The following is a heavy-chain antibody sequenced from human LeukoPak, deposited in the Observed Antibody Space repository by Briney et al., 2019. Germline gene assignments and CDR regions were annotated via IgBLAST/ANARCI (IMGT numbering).Heavy chain of an antibody. Sequence: GGSLRLSCAASGFTFSSYEMNWVRQAPGKGLEWVSYISSSGSTIYYADSVKGRFTISRDNAKNSLYLQMNNLRAEDTAVYYCARDAYSGYDFDYWGQGTLVTVSP. D-gene: IGHD5-12*01. J-gene: IGHJ4*02. CDR2: ISSSGSTI. V-gene: IGHV3-48*03. CDR1: GFTFSSYE. CDR3: ARDAYSGYDFDY.